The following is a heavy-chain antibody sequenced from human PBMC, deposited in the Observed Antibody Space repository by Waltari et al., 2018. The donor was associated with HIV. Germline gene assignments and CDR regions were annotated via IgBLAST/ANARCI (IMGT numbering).Heavy chain of an antibody. D-gene: IGHD3-10*01. J-gene: IGHJ6*02. CDR2: ISSSGSTI. V-gene: IGHV3-11*01. CDR1: TSSDYY. Sequence: TSSDYYMSWIRQAPGKGLEWVSYISSSGSTIYYADSVKGRFTISRDNAKNSLYLQMSSLRAEDTAVYYCATGGGQFRFGVAKRTYGMDVWGQGTTVTVSS. CDR3: ATGGGQFRFGVAKRTYGMDV.